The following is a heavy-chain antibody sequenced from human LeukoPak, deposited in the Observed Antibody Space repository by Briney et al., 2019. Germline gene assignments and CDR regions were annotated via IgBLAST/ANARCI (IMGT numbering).Heavy chain of an antibody. CDR1: GYTFSNYG. Sequence: ASVKVSCKASGYTFSNYGISWVRQAPGQGLEWMGWISANNGNRNYALKLQDRVSMTTDTSTSTAYMELRSLRSDDTAVYYCARQGYGGHSRGAADYWGQGTLVTVSS. D-gene: IGHD4-23*01. CDR3: ARQGYGGHSRGAADY. V-gene: IGHV1-18*01. CDR2: ISANNGNR. J-gene: IGHJ4*02.